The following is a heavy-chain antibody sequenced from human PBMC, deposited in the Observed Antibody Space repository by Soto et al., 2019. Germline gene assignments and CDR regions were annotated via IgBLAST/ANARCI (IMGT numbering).Heavy chain of an antibody. CDR2: IYYSGST. J-gene: IGHJ4*02. CDR3: ARSGTAMVLVDY. V-gene: IGHV4-59*01. Sequence: SETLSLTCTVSGGSISSYFWSWIRQPPGKGLEWIGYIYYSGSTNYNPSLKSRVTISVDTSKKQFSLKLRSVTAADTAVYYCARSGTAMVLVDYWGQGTLVTVSS. CDR1: GGSISSYF. D-gene: IGHD5-18*01.